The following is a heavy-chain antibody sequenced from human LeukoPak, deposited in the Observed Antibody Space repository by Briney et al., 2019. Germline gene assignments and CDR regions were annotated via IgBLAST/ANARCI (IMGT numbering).Heavy chain of an antibody. V-gene: IGHV3-74*01. CDR1: GFTFTSHL. CDR2: VSGDGRTT. Sequence: GGSLRLSCAASGFTFTSHLIHWVRQPPGKGLVWVSRVSGDGRTTNYADSVKGRFTISRDNAKNTVYLQMDSLRVEDTAVYYCVRTTNGPEPSGQGALVSVSS. J-gene: IGHJ5*02. CDR3: VRTTNGPEP. D-gene: IGHD2-8*01.